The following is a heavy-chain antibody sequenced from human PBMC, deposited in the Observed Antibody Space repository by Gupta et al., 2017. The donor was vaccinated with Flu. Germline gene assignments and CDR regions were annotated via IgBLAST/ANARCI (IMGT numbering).Heavy chain of an antibody. CDR2: INPNSGGT. Sequence: QVQLVQSGAEVKNPGASVKVSCKASGYTLTAYYMHWVRQAPGQGLEWMGWINPNSGGTNYAQKFQGRVTMTRDTSISTAYMELTRLTSDDTAVYYCAAGVGVPTIHPDDAFDMWGQGTMVTVSS. J-gene: IGHJ3*02. CDR1: GYTLTAYY. CDR3: AAGVGVPTIHPDDAFDM. D-gene: IGHD3-16*01. V-gene: IGHV1-2*02.